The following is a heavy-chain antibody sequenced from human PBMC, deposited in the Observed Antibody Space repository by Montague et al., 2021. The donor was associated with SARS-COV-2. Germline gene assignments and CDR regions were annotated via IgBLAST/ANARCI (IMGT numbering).Heavy chain of an antibody. CDR2: LDYSGDT. V-gene: IGHV4-39*07. Sequence: SETLSLTCTVSGGSISGSNFHWGWLRQAPGQGLDWIVNLDYSGDTYYTPSLKSRVTISMDTSKNQFSLKLNSATAADTALYYCARVRWGYRGDHWGQGTLVTVSS. CDR3: ARVRWGYRGDH. D-gene: IGHD3-16*02. J-gene: IGHJ4*02. CDR1: GGSISGSNFH.